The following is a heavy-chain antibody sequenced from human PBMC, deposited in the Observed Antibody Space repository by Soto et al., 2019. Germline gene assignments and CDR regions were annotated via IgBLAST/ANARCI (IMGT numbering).Heavy chain of an antibody. D-gene: IGHD2-15*01. Sequence: PGGSLRLSCISSGFAFRTYTMNWVRQAPGKGLEWVSGIRGLSPYTFYAESVKGRFTIFRDNAKNSLYLQMNSLRAEDTAVYYCARDRGYDAHDYYYNAMDVWGQGTTVTVS. V-gene: IGHV3-21*01. CDR3: ARDRGYDAHDYYYNAMDV. CDR1: GFAFRTYT. J-gene: IGHJ6*02. CDR2: IRGLSPYT.